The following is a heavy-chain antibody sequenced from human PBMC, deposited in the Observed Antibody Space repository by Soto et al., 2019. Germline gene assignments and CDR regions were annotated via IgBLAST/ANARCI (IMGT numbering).Heavy chain of an antibody. D-gene: IGHD2-15*01. J-gene: IGHJ4*02. CDR2: ISAYNGNT. CDR1: GYTFTSYG. V-gene: IGHV1-18*01. Sequence: ASVKVSCKASGYTFTSYGISWVRQAPGQGLEWMGWISAYNGNTNYAQKLQGRVTMTTDTSTSTAYMELRSLRSDDTAVYYCARGYCSGGSCYSFDYWGQGTRVTVSS. CDR3: ARGYCSGGSCYSFDY.